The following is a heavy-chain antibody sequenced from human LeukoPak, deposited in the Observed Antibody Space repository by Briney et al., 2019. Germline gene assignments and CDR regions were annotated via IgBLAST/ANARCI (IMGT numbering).Heavy chain of an antibody. Sequence: GESLKISCKGSEYSFTSYWIGWVRQMPGKGLEWMGIIYPGDSDTRYSPSFQGQVTMSADKSISTAYLQWSSLKASDTAMYYCARDSSGLYHGVDGMDVWGQGTTVTDSS. D-gene: IGHD3-22*01. CDR1: EYSFTSYW. V-gene: IGHV5-51*01. J-gene: IGHJ6*02. CDR3: ARDSSGLYHGVDGMDV. CDR2: IYPGDSDT.